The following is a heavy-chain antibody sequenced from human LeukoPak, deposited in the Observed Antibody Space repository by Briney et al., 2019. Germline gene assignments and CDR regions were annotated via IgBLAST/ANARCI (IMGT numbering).Heavy chain of an antibody. CDR2: IKRKGDDGTI. J-gene: IGHJ4*02. CDR3: TAGTGRSDFDY. CDR1: GFSFSNAW. V-gene: IGHV3-15*01. Sequence: GGSLRLSCAASGFSFSNAWMSWVRQAPGKGLEWVGRIKRKGDDGTIDYAAPVKGRLTISRDDSRNTLYRQMNSLKSEDTAVYYCTAGTGRSDFDYWGQGTLVTVSS. D-gene: IGHD3/OR15-3a*01.